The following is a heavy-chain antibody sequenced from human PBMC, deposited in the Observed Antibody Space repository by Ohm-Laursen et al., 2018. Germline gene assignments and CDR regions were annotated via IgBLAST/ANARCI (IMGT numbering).Heavy chain of an antibody. J-gene: IGHJ4*02. Sequence: SLRLSCTASGFTFSDYYMSWIRQAPGKGLEWVSYISSSGSTIYYADSVKGRFTISRDNAKNSLYLQMNSLRAEDTAVYYCAHPARHYDSSGYGVDYWGQGTLVTVSS. V-gene: IGHV3-11*01. CDR1: GFTFSDYY. D-gene: IGHD3-22*01. CDR3: AHPARHYDSSGYGVDY. CDR2: ISSSGSTI.